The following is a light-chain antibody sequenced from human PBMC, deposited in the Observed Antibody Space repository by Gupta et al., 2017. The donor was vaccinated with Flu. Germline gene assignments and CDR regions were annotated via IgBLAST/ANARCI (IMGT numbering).Light chain of an antibody. CDR1: QSVSSSY. CDR3: QGYGSSPGFT. CDR2: GAS. Sequence: TLSLSPGERATLACRARQSVSSSYFAWYRQRPGQAPRLLIYGASSRDTGIKDRFSGSGSGKDFTLTISRREPEEFAGYYCQGYGSSPGFTFGHGTKVDL. J-gene: IGKJ3*01. V-gene: IGKV3-20*01.